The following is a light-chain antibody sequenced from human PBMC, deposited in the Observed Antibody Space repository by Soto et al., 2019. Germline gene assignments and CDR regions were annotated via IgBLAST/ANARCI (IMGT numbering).Light chain of an antibody. CDR1: QSSNAH. V-gene: IGKV3-15*01. CDR3: QQYNTWLWT. Sequence: EVVMTQSPATLSVSPGERVTLSCRASQSSNAHLAWYQQKPGQAPRLLIHGASTRATGIPARFSGSGFGTEFILTIRSMQSEDFAIYYCQQYNTWLWTFGQGTKVEI. CDR2: GAS. J-gene: IGKJ1*01.